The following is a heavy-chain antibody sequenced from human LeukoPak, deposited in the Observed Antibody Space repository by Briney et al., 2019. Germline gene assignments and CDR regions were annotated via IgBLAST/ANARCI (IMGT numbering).Heavy chain of an antibody. J-gene: IGHJ4*02. D-gene: IGHD6-13*01. V-gene: IGHV3-23*01. Sequence: GGSLRLSCAASGFTFGSYAMSWVRQAPGKGLEWVSAVSGSGGSTYYAHSVKGRFTISRDNSKNTLYLQMNSLKAEDTAVYYCAKSHLQIAAANFDYWGQGTLVTVSS. CDR1: GFTFGSYA. CDR3: AKSHLQIAAANFDY. CDR2: VSGSGGST.